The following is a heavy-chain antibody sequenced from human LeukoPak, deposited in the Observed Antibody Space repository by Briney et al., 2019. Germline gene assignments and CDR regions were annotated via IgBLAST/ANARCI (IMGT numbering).Heavy chain of an antibody. CDR2: ISSSSSYI. V-gene: IGHV3-21*01. D-gene: IGHD1-26*01. J-gene: IGHJ4*02. CDR3: ARDIGSGDYGY. Sequence: PGGSLRLSCAASGFIFSSYEMNWVRQAPGKGLEWVSSISSSSSYIYYADSVKGRFTISRDNAKNSLYLQMNSLRAEDTAVYYCARDIGSGDYGYWGQGTLVTVSS. CDR1: GFIFSSYE.